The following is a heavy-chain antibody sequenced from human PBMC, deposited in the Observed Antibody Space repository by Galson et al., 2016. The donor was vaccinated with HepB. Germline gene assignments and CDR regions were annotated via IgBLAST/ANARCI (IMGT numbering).Heavy chain of an antibody. Sequence: SLRLSCAASGFTFTRYWMSWVRQAPGKGLEWVANINEDGSEENYVDSVRGRFTISRDNAKNSFYLQMSRLRTGDTALYYCVKEPDYDVQWGQGTRVTVS. CDR3: VKEPDYDVQ. D-gene: IGHD3-22*01. J-gene: IGHJ4*02. V-gene: IGHV3-7*01. CDR1: GFTFTRYW. CDR2: INEDGSEE.